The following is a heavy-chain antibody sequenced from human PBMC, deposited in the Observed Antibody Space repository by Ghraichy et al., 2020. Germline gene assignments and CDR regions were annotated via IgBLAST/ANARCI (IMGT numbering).Heavy chain of an antibody. V-gene: IGHV3-74*01. CDR2: INSDGSST. J-gene: IGHJ6*02. CDR1: AFTFSSYW. Sequence: GKSLNISCAASAFTFSSYWMHWVRQAPGKGLVWVSRINSDGSSTSYADSVKGRFTISRDNAKNTLYLQMNSLRAEDTAVYYCARGGGITMVRGVIIHDYYYYGMDVWGQGTTVTVSS. D-gene: IGHD3-10*01. CDR3: ARGGGITMVRGVIIHDYYYYGMDV.